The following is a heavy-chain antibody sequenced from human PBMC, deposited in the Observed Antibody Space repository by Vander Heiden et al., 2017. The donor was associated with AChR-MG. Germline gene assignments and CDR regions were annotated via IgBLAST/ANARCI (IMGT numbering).Heavy chain of an antibody. D-gene: IGHD5-18*01. J-gene: IGHJ6*03. Sequence: QVQLQQRGAGLLKPSATLSPTCAVYGGSFSGSYWTGIRQPPGKGLEWIGEINQSGSTNYNPSLKSRVTISVDTSKNQFSLKLSSVTAADTAVYYCARGSRYGYSYGRSHYYYYMDVWGKGTTVTVSS. CDR3: ARGSRYGYSYGRSHYYYYMDV. CDR1: GGSFSGSY. V-gene: IGHV4-34*01. CDR2: INQSGST.